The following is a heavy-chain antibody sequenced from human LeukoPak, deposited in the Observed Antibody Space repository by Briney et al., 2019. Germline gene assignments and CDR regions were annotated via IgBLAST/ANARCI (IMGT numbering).Heavy chain of an antibody. Sequence: ASVKVSCKASVGTFIIYAISWVRQAPGQGREWMGWINPNSGGTNYAQKFQGRVTMTRDTTISTAYMELSRLRSDDTAVYYCAREGGYRFFDYWGQGTLVTVSS. V-gene: IGHV1-2*02. CDR3: AREGGYRFFDY. CDR2: INPNSGGT. CDR1: VGTFIIYA. D-gene: IGHD5-12*01. J-gene: IGHJ4*02.